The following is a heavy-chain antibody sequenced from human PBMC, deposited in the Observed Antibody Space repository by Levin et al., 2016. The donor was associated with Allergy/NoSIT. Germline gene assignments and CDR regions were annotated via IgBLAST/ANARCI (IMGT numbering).Heavy chain of an antibody. CDR2: ISSSSSYT. D-gene: IGHD6-13*01. CDR1: GFTFSSYS. Sequence: GESLKISCAASGFTFSSYSMNWVRQAPGKGLEWVSYISSSSSYTNYADSVKGRFTISRDNAKNSLYLQMNSLRAEDTAVYYCARGQAGPASGFDYWGQGTLVTVSS. CDR3: ARGQAGPASGFDY. V-gene: IGHV3-21*05. J-gene: IGHJ4*02.